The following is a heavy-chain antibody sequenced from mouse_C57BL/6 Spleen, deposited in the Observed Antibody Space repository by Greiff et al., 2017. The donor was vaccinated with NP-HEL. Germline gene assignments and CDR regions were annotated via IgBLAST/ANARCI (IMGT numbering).Heavy chain of an antibody. CDR1: GFSLTSYG. D-gene: IGHD2-4*01. CDR2: IWSGGST. J-gene: IGHJ3*01. V-gene: IGHV2-2*01. Sequence: QVQLKESGPGLVQPSQSLSITCTVSGFSLTSYGVHWVRQSPGKGLEWLGVIWSGGSTDYNAAFISRLSISKDNSKSQVFFKMNSLQADDTAIYYCARNRGVIYYDYDVDWFAGWGQGALVTV. CDR3: ARNRGVIYYDYDVDWFAG.